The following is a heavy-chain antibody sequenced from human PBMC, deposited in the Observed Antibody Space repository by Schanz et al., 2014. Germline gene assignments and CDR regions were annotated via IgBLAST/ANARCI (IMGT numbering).Heavy chain of an antibody. CDR2: INPNTGGT. V-gene: IGHV1-2*06. CDR1: FSPFLAYF. D-gene: IGHD5-12*01. Sequence: SFPSSFSPFLAYFIHWVRQAPGQGLEWMGRINPNTGGTNFAQKFQGRVTMTRDTSITTAYMDLSGLTSDDTAVYYCAREKGHGYSGLSWGQGTLLAVSS. CDR3: AREKGHGYSGLS. J-gene: IGHJ5*02.